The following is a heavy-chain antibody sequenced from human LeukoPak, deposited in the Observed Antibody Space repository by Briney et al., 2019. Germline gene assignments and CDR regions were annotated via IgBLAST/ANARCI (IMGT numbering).Heavy chain of an antibody. Sequence: PGGSLRLSCAASGFTFSSYWMQGVRQAPGKGLVWVSRINSDGSLTSYADSVKGRFTISRDNAKNTLYLQMNSLRAEDTAVYYCARTLYCSNGVCYILDYWGQGTLLTVSS. CDR3: ARTLYCSNGVCYILDY. CDR2: INSDGSLT. CDR1: GFTFSSYW. D-gene: IGHD2-8*01. J-gene: IGHJ4*02. V-gene: IGHV3-74*01.